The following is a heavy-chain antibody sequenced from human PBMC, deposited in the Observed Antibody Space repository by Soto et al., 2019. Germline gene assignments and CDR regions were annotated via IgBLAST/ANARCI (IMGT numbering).Heavy chain of an antibody. CDR3: ARERRVYDFWSGYYSDYYYYYGMDV. CDR2: ISSSGSTI. Sequence: EVQLVESGGGLVQPGGSLRLSCAASGFTFSSYEMNWVRQAPGKGLEWVSYISSSGSTIYYADSVKGRFTISRDNAKNSLYPHMNSLRSEDTAVYYCARERRVYDFWSGYYSDYYYYYGMDVWGQGTTVTVSS. V-gene: IGHV3-48*03. CDR1: GFTFSSYE. D-gene: IGHD3-3*01. J-gene: IGHJ6*02.